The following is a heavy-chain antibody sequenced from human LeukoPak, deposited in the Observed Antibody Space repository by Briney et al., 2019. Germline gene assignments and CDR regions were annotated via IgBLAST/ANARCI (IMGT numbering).Heavy chain of an antibody. Sequence: GGSLRLSCAASGFTFSSYAMHWVRQAPGKGLEWVAVISYDGSNKYYADSVKGRFTISRDNSKNTLYLQMNSLRAEDTAVYYCARALTPYSGSYYWGLDYWGQGTLVTVSS. CDR1: GFTFSSYA. J-gene: IGHJ4*02. CDR3: ARALTPYSGSYYWGLDY. CDR2: ISYDGSNK. D-gene: IGHD1-26*01. V-gene: IGHV3-30-3*01.